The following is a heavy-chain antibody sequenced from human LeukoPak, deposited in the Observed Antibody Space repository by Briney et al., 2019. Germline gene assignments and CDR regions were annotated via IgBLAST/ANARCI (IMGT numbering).Heavy chain of an antibody. Sequence: GGSLRLSCTASGFTFGDYAMSWVRQAPGKGLEWVGFIRSKAYGGTTEYAASVKGRFTISRDDSKSIAYLQMNSLKTEDTAVYYCTRDLYSYGFDYWGQGTLVTVSS. V-gene: IGHV3-49*04. J-gene: IGHJ4*02. CDR1: GFTFGDYA. D-gene: IGHD5-18*01. CDR2: IRSKAYGGTT. CDR3: TRDLYSYGFDY.